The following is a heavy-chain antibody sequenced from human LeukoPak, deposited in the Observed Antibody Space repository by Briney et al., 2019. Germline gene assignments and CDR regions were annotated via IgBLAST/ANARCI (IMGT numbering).Heavy chain of an antibody. V-gene: IGHV3-7*04. CDR1: GFTFSNYW. Sequence: GGSLRLSCAASGFTFSNYWMSWVRQAPGKGLEWVANIKQDGSEKYYVDSVKGRFTISRDNAKSSFYLQMNTLRAEDAAVYYCARGYDYVWGSYRDHFDYWGQGTLVTVSS. J-gene: IGHJ4*02. CDR2: IKQDGSEK. CDR3: ARGYDYVWGSYRDHFDY. D-gene: IGHD3-16*02.